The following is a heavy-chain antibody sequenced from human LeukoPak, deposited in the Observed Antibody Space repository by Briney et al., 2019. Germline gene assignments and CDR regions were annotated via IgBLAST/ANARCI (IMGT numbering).Heavy chain of an antibody. J-gene: IGHJ6*02. CDR3: ARDYDFWSSNYYGMDV. CDR2: IYTSGST. Sequence: SETLSLTCTVSGGSISSYYWSWIRQPAGKGLEWIGRIYTSGSTNYNPSLKSRVTMSVDTSKNQFSLKLSSVNAADTAVYYCARDYDFWSSNYYGMDVWGQGTTVTVSS. V-gene: IGHV4-4*07. CDR1: GGSISSYY. D-gene: IGHD3-3*01.